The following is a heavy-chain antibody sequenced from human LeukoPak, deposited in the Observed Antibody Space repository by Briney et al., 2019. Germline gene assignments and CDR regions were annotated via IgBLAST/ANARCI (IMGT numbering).Heavy chain of an antibody. CDR2: INHSGST. CDR1: GGSFSGYY. D-gene: IGHD3-10*01. Sequence: SETLSLTCAVYGGSFSGYYWSWIRQPPGKGLEWIGEINHSGSTNYNPSLKSRVTISVDMSKNQFSLKLSSVTAADTAVYYCARGNKYYGSGRKVWFDPWGQGTLVTVSS. CDR3: ARGNKYYGSGRKVWFDP. J-gene: IGHJ5*02. V-gene: IGHV4-34*01.